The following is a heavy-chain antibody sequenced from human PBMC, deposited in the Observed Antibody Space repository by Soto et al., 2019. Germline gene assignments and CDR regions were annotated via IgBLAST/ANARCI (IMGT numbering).Heavy chain of an antibody. V-gene: IGHV3-30*18. CDR2: ISYDGSNK. Sequence: QVQLVESGGGVVQPGRSLRLSCAASGFTFSSYGMHWVRQAPGKGLEWVALISYDGSNKYYADSVKGRFTISRDNSKNTLYLQMNSLRTEDTAVSYCAKPSGAGMDVWGQGTTVTVSS. J-gene: IGHJ6*02. CDR3: AKPSGAGMDV. CDR1: GFTFSSYG.